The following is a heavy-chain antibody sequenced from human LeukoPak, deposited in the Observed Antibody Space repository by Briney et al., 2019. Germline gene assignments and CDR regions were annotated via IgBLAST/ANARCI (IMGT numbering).Heavy chain of an antibody. Sequence: KASGYTFTGYYMHWVRQAPGQGLEWMGWINPNSGGTNYAQKFQGRVTMTRDTSISTAYMELSRLRSDDTAVYYCARGYCSSTSCFGFDPWGQGTLVTVSS. D-gene: IGHD2-2*01. V-gene: IGHV1-2*02. J-gene: IGHJ5*02. CDR1: GYTFTGYY. CDR2: INPNSGGT. CDR3: ARGYCSSTSCFGFDP.